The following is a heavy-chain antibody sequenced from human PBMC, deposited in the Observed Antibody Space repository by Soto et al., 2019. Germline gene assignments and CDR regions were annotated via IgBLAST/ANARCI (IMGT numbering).Heavy chain of an antibody. Sequence: GGSLRLSCAASGFTFSSYAMHWVRQAPGKGLEWVAVISYDGSNKYYADSVKGRFTISRDNSKNTLYLQMNSLRAEDTAVYYCARDSLNYYYYGMDVWGQGTTVTVSS. CDR1: GFTFSSYA. J-gene: IGHJ6*02. CDR3: ARDSLNYYYYGMDV. CDR2: ISYDGSNK. V-gene: IGHV3-30-3*01.